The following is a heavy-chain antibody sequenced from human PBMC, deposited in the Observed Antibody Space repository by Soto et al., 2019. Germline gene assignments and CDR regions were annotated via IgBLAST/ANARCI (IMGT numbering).Heavy chain of an antibody. D-gene: IGHD2-15*01. CDR2: IIPILGIA. CDR3: ARVHSTKYCSGGSCYLDV. V-gene: IGHV1-69*02. J-gene: IGHJ6*02. CDR1: GGTFSSYT. Sequence: QVQLVQSGAEVKKPGSSVKVSCKASGGTFSSYTISWVRQAPGQGLEWMGRIIPILGIANYAQKFQGRVTITADKSTSTAYMELSSLRSEDTAVYYCARVHSTKYCSGGSCYLDVWGQGTTVTVSS.